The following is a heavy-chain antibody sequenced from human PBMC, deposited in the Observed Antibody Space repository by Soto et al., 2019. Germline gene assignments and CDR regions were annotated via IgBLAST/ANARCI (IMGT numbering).Heavy chain of an antibody. V-gene: IGHV3-66*01. CDR3: ARFADSLTGDFQD. Sequence: EVQLVESGGGLVQPGGSLRLSCVVSGFTISTNYMSWVRQAPGKAPEWVSVFYSGGSTFNTGSVEGRFAISRDNSKNTLYLQMNSLRVEDTAVYYCARFADSLTGDFQDWGQGTLVIVSS. J-gene: IGHJ4*02. CDR1: GFTISTNY. CDR2: FYSGGST. D-gene: IGHD3-9*01.